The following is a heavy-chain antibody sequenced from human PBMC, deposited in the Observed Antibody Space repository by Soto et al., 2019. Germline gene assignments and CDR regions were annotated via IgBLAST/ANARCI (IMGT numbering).Heavy chain of an antibody. D-gene: IGHD3-3*01. CDR2: VNAGNGNT. J-gene: IGHJ5*02. CDR1: GYTFTSYA. V-gene: IGHV1-3*01. Sequence: QVQLVQSGAEVNKPGASVKVSCKASGYTFTSYAMHWVRQAPGQRLEWMGWVNAGNGNTKYSQKFQGRVTITRDTSASTAYMEPSSLRSEDAAVYYCAREGVRFLKWLLYGEGWFDPWGQGTLVTVSS. CDR3: AREGVRFLKWLLYGEGWFDP.